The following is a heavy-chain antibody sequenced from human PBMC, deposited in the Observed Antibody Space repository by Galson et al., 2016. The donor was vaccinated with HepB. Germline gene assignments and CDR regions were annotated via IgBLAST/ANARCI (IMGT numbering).Heavy chain of an antibody. CDR1: GFSLSNSA. J-gene: IGHJ4*02. CDR3: SADSTTIVTAFYY. D-gene: IGHD2/OR15-2a*01. Sequence: LRLSCAGSGFSLSNSAMPWVRQAPGTGLEWVAKISYDAKNEYYAASLRGRSAISRDYSKNALYLEINSLRVEDTAVYYCSADSTTIVTAFYYWGQGTLVTVSS. V-gene: IGHV3-30*03. CDR2: ISYDAKNE.